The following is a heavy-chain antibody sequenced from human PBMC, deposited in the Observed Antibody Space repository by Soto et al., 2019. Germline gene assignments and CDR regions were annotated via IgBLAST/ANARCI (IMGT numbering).Heavy chain of an antibody. D-gene: IGHD6-13*01. CDR2: IYWDDDK. Sequence: SGPTLVNPTQTLTLTCTFSGFSLSTSGMCVSWIRQPPGKALEWLALIYWDDDKCYSTSLKTRLTITKDTSKNQVVLTMTNMDPVDTATYYCAHRKPNSSSWRTNFDYWGQGTLVTVSS. CDR1: GFSLSTSGMC. V-gene: IGHV2-70*12. CDR3: AHRKPNSSSWRTNFDY. J-gene: IGHJ4*02.